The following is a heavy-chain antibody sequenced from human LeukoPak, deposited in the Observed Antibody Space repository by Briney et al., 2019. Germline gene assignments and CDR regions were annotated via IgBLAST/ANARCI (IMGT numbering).Heavy chain of an antibody. V-gene: IGHV3-73*01. CDR3: TRDSGTYNWFDP. CDR1: VFTFSGSA. Sequence: GGALRLSRAASVFTFSGSAIRWVRQSFGEGLEWVCQIYKKDKGYATATAYAASVKGRFTLSRDDSINTAYLQMKSLKTEDTALYYCTRDSGTYNWFDPWGQGTLVTVSS. J-gene: IGHJ5*02. CDR2: IYKKDKGYATAT. D-gene: IGHD1-26*01.